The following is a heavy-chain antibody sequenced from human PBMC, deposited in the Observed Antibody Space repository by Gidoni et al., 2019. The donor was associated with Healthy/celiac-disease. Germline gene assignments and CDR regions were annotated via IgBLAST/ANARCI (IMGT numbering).Heavy chain of an antibody. CDR3: ARGALGDY. J-gene: IGHJ4*02. CDR1: GFTFSSYW. V-gene: IGHV3-74*01. D-gene: IGHD1-26*01. Sequence: EVQLVESGGGLVQRGGSLSLYVAASGFTFSSYWMHWVRQAPGKGRGWVSRINIDGSSTSYADSVKGRFTISRDNAKNTLYLQMNSLRAEDTAVYYCARGALGDYWGQGTLVTVSS. CDR2: INIDGSST.